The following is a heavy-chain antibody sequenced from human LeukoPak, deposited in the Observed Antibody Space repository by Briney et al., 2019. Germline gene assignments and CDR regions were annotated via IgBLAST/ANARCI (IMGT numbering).Heavy chain of an antibody. CDR1: GFTFSSYG. J-gene: IGHJ4*02. CDR3: AKTPSYYDSSYY. Sequence: GGSLRLSCAASGFTFSSYGMNWVRQAPGKGLEWVTAISGSGGSTYYADSVKGRFTISRDNSKNTLYLQMNSLRAEDTAVYYCAKTPSYYDSSYYWGQGTLVTVSS. CDR2: ISGSGGST. D-gene: IGHD3-22*01. V-gene: IGHV3-23*01.